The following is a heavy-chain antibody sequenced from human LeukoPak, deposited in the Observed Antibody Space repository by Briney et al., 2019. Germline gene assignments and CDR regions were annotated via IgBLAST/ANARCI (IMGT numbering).Heavy chain of an antibody. CDR2: INSDGSST. CDR3: ARVVDTHFDY. J-gene: IGHJ4*02. D-gene: IGHD5-18*01. CDR1: GFTFSTYW. Sequence: GGSLRLSCAASGFTFSTYWMHWVRQAPGKGLVWVSRINSDGSSTSYADSVKGRFSISRDNAKNTLYLQMYSLRAEDTAVYYCARVVDTHFDYWGQGTLVTVSS. V-gene: IGHV3-74*01.